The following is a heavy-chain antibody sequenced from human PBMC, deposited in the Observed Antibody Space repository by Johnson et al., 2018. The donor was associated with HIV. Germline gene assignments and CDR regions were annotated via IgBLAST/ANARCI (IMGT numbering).Heavy chain of an antibody. CDR2: ISYDGSNK. CDR3: ARDRHSSSFDAFDI. J-gene: IGHJ3*02. Sequence: QVQLVESGGGVVQPGRSLRLSCAASGFTFSSYAMHWVRQAPGKGLEWVAVISYDGSNKYYVDSVKGRFTISRDNSKNTLYLQMNSLRTEDTAVYYCARDRHSSSFDAFDIWGQGTMVTVSS. CDR1: GFTFSSYA. D-gene: IGHD6-6*01. V-gene: IGHV3-30*04.